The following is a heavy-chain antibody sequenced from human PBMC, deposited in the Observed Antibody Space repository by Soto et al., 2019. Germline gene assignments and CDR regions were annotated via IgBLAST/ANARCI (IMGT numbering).Heavy chain of an antibody. CDR1: GGTFSSYA. Sequence: QVQLVQSGAEVKKPGSSVKVSCKASGGTFSSYAISWVRQAPGQGLEWMGGIIPIFGTANYAQKCQGRVTSTADESPSTAYMELSSLRSEDTAVYYCARARYNWNYEQSGAKNWFDPWGQGTLVTVSS. J-gene: IGHJ5*02. CDR3: ARARYNWNYEQSGAKNWFDP. D-gene: IGHD1-7*01. CDR2: IIPIFGTA. V-gene: IGHV1-69*01.